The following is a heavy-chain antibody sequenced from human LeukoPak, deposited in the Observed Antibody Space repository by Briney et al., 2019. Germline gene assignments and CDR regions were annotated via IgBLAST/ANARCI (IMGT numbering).Heavy chain of an antibody. CDR3: TSGGAAMIGASFDY. D-gene: IGHD2-2*01. J-gene: IGHJ4*02. V-gene: IGHV3-23*01. CDR1: GFTFSSYA. CDR2: ISGSGGST. Sequence: GGSLRLSCAASGFTFSSYAMSWVRQAPGTGLEWVSAISGSGGSTYYADSVKGRFTISRDNSKNTLYLQMNSLRAEDTAVYYCTSGGAAMIGASFDYWGQGTLVTVSS.